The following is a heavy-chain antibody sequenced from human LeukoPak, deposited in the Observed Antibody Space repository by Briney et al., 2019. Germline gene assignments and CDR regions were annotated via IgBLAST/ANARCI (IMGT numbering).Heavy chain of an antibody. D-gene: IGHD7-27*01. CDR3: ARGRANWGFYYYYYMDV. CDR2: INHSGST. V-gene: IGHV4-34*01. Sequence: PSETLSLTCAVYGGSFSGYYWSWIRQPPGKGLEWIGEINHSGSTNYNPSLKSRVTISVDTSKNQFSLKLSSVTAADTAVYYCARGRANWGFYYYYYMDVWGKGTTVTVSS. J-gene: IGHJ6*03. CDR1: GGSFSGYY.